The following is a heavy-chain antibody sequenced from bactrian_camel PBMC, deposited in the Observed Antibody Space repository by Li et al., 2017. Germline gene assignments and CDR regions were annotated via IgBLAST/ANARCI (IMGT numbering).Heavy chain of an antibody. CDR2: IDSDGIA. J-gene: IGHJ4*01. D-gene: IGHD4*01. Sequence: HVQLVESGGGSVQAGGSLRLTCETSRSTTAFTFMGWFRQAPGKEREGVAAIDSDGIASYADSVKGRFTVSRDNANNTVNLMMNSLKPEDTAMYYCVLEPPPCYDRDIRDYSYSGQGTQVTVS. V-gene: IGHV3S53*01. CDR1: RSTTAFTF.